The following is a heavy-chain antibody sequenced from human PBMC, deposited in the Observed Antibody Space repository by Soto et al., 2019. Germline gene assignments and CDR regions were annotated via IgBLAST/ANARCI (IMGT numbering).Heavy chain of an antibody. V-gene: IGHV3-53*04. CDR1: GFSVSNSY. CDR3: ATGGRDGSFGPLDI. CDR2: TFTDVIA. J-gene: IGHJ3*02. Sequence: EMQVVESGGGWVQPGGSLRLSCAASGFSVSNSYMSWVRLAPGKGLEWLSTTFTDVIAESAGSVKGRFTVSRDNFRNTLYLQMSSLRDEDTAIYYCATGGRDGSFGPLDIWGQGTMVTVS. D-gene: IGHD3-16*01.